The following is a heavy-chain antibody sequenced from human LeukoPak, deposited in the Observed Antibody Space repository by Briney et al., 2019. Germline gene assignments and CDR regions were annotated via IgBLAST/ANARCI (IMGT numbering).Heavy chain of an antibody. CDR1: GGSISSFY. CDR2: IFYSGST. V-gene: IGHV4-59*12. D-gene: IGHD3-3*01. J-gene: IGHJ4*02. CDR3: AGIHLEQPFDY. Sequence: SETLSLTCKVSGGSISSFYWSWIRQPPGKGLEWIGYIFYSGSTNYNPSLKSRVTISADRSRNQFSLQLSSVTAADTAVYYCAGIHLEQPFDYWGQGTLVTVSS.